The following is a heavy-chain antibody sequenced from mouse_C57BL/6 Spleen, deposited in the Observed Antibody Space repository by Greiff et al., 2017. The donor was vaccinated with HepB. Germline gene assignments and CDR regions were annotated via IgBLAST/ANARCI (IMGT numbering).Heavy chain of an antibody. J-gene: IGHJ3*01. CDR1: GYTFTDYY. V-gene: IGHV1-26*01. Sequence: VQLQQSGPELVKPGASVKISCKASGYTFTDYYMNWVKQSHGKSLEWIGDINPNNGGTSYNQKFKGKATLTVDKSSSTAYMELRSLTSEDSAVYYCARETYYYGSIFAYWGQGTLVTVSA. CDR3: ARETYYYGSIFAY. CDR2: INPNNGGT. D-gene: IGHD1-1*01.